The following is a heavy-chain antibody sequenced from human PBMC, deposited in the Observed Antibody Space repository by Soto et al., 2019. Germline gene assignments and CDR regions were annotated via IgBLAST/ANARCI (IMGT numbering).Heavy chain of an antibody. J-gene: IGHJ4*02. CDR3: AGLKYFHSSDYLVH. CDR1: SGSFTGHF. D-gene: IGHD3-22*01. V-gene: IGHV4-34*01. CDR2: INPTRGT. Sequence: SETLSLTCAVNSGSFTGHFWAWIRQSPGKGLEWIGEINPTRGTNYNPSLKSRVAISIDTSRNQFSLTLSSVTAADTAVYYCAGLKYFHSSDYLVHWGQGTRVTVSS.